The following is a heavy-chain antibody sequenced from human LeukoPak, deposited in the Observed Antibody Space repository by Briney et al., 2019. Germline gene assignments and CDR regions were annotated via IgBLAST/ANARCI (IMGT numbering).Heavy chain of an antibody. Sequence: ASVKVSCKASGYTFTSYAMHWVRQAPGQRLEWMGWINAGNGNTKYSQKFQGRVTITRDTSASTAYMELSSLRSGDTAVYYCARSSTMYSSGWLCFQHWGQGTLVTVSS. CDR2: INAGNGNT. CDR1: GYTFTSYA. D-gene: IGHD6-19*01. V-gene: IGHV1-3*01. CDR3: ARSSTMYSSGWLCFQH. J-gene: IGHJ1*01.